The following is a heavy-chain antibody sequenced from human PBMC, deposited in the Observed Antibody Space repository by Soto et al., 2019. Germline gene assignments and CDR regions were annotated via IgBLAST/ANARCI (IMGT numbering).Heavy chain of an antibody. CDR3: ARNKDCVDY. CDR2: ISTDGSST. Sequence: EVQLVESGGGLVQPGGSLRLSCAASGFTFSSYWMHWLRQAPEKGLMWVSRISTDGSSTNYADSVKGRFTVSRDNARNTLYLQMDRLRAEDTAVYYCARNKDCVDYWGQGTLVTVSS. J-gene: IGHJ4*02. V-gene: IGHV3-74*01. D-gene: IGHD2-21*01. CDR1: GFTFSSYW.